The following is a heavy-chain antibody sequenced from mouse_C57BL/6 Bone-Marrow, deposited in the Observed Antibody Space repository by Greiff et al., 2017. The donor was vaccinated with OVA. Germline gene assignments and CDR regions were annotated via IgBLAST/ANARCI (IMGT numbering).Heavy chain of an antibody. V-gene: IGHV5-15*01. CDR1: GFTFSDYG. CDR3: ARFYYGIPYYYAMDY. Sequence: EVHLVESGGGLVQPGGSLKLSCAASGFTFSDYGLAWVRQAPRKGPEWVAFISNLAYSIYYADTVTGRFTISRENAKNSRYREMSMLRSEYTAMDYCARFYYGIPYYYAMDYWGQGTSVTVSS. CDR2: ISNLAYSI. D-gene: IGHD2-1*01. J-gene: IGHJ4*01.